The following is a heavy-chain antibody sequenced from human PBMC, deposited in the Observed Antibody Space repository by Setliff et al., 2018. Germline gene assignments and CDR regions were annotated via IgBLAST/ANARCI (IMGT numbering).Heavy chain of an antibody. D-gene: IGHD6-19*01. V-gene: IGHV4-59*08. CDR1: GGSISSYS. CDR2: IPYSGAT. CDR3: VRQPRTYVAAGPPFEY. Sequence: KPSETLSLTCTVSGGSISSYSWSWIRQPSGKGLQWIGYIPYSGATNYNPSLKSRVTISVDTSKNHFSLKLSSVTAADTAVYYCVRQPRTYVAAGPPFEYWGQGTLVTVSS. J-gene: IGHJ4*02.